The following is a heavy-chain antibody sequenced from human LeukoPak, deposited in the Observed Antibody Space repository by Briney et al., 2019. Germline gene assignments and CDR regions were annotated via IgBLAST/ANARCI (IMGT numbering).Heavy chain of an antibody. J-gene: IGHJ4*02. Sequence: GGSLTLSCAAFGFTFSNYNMNWVRQAPGKGLEWVSSLSDTSTYIYYADSVKGRFTISRDNAKNSLYLQMNSLRAEDTAVYYCARAVNGYAYSSDYWGQGTLVTVSS. D-gene: IGHD3-16*01. V-gene: IGHV3-21*01. CDR3: ARAVNGYAYSSDY. CDR2: LSDTSTYI. CDR1: GFTFSNYN.